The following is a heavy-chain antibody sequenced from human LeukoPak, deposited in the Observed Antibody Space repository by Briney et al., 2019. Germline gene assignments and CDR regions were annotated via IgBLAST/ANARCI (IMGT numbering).Heavy chain of an antibody. CDR2: ISAYNGNT. J-gene: IGHJ4*02. Sequence: GASVKVSCKASGYTFTSYGISWVRQAPGQGLEWMGWISAYNGNTNYAQKLQGRVTMTTDTSTSTAYMELRSLRSDDTAVYYCARGGYSSSWYWREYYFDYWGQGTLVTVSS. D-gene: IGHD6-13*01. CDR1: GYTFTSYG. CDR3: ARGGYSSSWYWREYYFDY. V-gene: IGHV1-18*01.